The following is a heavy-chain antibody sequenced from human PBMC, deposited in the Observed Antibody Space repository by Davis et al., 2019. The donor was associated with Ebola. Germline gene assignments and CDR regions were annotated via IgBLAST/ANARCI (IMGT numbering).Heavy chain of an antibody. D-gene: IGHD4-17*01. CDR1: GGSFSGYY. CDR2: INHSGST. J-gene: IGHJ4*02. V-gene: IGHV4-34*01. Sequence: GSLRLSCAVYGGSFSGYYWSWIRQPPGKGLEWIGEINHSGSTNYNPSLKSRVTMSVDTSKNQLSLRMTSVTAADTAVYYCARSYGDYERFDSWGQGTLVTVSS. CDR3: ARSYGDYERFDS.